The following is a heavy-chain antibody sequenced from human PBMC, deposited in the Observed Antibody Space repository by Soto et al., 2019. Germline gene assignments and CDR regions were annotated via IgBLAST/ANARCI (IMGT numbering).Heavy chain of an antibody. D-gene: IGHD1-1*01. J-gene: IGHJ4*02. CDR1: GFTFSTYA. V-gene: IGHV3-23*01. CDR2: VSASGLNT. Sequence: EVQLLESGGKLVQPGGSLTLSCAASGFTFSTYAMAWVRQAPGKGLEWVSGVSASGLNTDYADPVKGRFYISRDNSKKTVSLHMNSRRAEDKALYYCAKDRPRMTSGYFFDSWGQGTPVTVSS. CDR3: AKDRPRMTSGYFFDS.